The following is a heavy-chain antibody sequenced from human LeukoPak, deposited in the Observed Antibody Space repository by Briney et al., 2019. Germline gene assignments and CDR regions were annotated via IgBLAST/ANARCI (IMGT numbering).Heavy chain of an antibody. V-gene: IGHV3-7*01. CDR3: ARVGEEGDFDY. CDR1: GFTFSRYW. Sequence: GGSLSLSCAASGFTFSRYWMTWVRQGPGKGLEWVANIKQDGSEKYYVDSVKGRFTISRDNAKNSLYLQMRSLRVEDTAVYYCARVGEEGDFDYWGQGALVTVSS. J-gene: IGHJ4*02. CDR2: IKQDGSEK. D-gene: IGHD3-10*01.